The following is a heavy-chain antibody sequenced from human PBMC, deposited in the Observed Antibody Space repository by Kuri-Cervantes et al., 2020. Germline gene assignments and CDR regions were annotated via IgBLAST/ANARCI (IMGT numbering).Heavy chain of an antibody. CDR1: GGSFSGYY. Sequence: SETLSLTCAVYGGSFSGYYWSWIRQPPGKGLEWIGYIYYSGSTNYNPSLKSRVTISVDTSKNQFSLKLSSVTAADTAVYYCARGYSSGWYGYWGQGTLVTDSS. V-gene: IGHV4-59*12. D-gene: IGHD6-19*01. J-gene: IGHJ4*02. CDR2: IYYSGST. CDR3: ARGYSSGWYGY.